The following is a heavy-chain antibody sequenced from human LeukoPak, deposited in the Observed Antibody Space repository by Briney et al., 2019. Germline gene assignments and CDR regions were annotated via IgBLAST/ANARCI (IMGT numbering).Heavy chain of an antibody. CDR3: ARYSSSWYVSWFDP. CDR2: MNPNSGNT. V-gene: IGHV1-8*01. D-gene: IGHD6-13*01. Sequence: ASVKVSCKASGYTFTSYDINWVRQATGQGLEWMGWMNPNSGNTGYAQKFQGRVTMTRNTSISTAYMELGSLRSEDTAVYYCARYSSSWYVSWFDPWGQGTLVTVSS. CDR1: GYTFTSYD. J-gene: IGHJ5*02.